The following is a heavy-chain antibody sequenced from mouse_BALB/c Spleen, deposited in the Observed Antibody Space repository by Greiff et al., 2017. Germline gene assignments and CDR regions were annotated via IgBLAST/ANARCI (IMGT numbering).Heavy chain of an antibody. CDR2: ISNGGGST. Sequence: EVMLVESGGGLVQPGGSLKLSCAASGFTFSSYTMSWVRQTPEKRLEWVAYISNGGGSTYYPDTVKGRFTISRDNAKNTLYLQMSSLKSEDTAMYYCARHYYGSRPFAYWGQGTLVTVSA. D-gene: IGHD1-1*01. CDR1: GFTFSSYT. J-gene: IGHJ3*01. V-gene: IGHV5-12-2*01. CDR3: ARHYYGSRPFAY.